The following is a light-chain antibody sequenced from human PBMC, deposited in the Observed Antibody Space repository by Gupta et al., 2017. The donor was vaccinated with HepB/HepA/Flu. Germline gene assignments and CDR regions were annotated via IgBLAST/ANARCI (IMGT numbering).Light chain of an antibody. CDR1: SSDIGGLDA. CDR2: NVH. V-gene: IGLV2-14*01. Sequence: QSALTQPASVSGSPGPSITIYCTRSSSDIGGLDAVSCYQQHPGKAPRLLICNVHNRPPGIFYRFSGSKSGNTASLSISVLQPEDDAIYYCSSFRTGYTLVVFGGGTRLTVL. CDR3: SSFRTGYTLVV. J-gene: IGLJ3*02.